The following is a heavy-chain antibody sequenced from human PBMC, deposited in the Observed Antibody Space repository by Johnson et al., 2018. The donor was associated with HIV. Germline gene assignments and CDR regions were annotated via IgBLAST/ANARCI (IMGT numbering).Heavy chain of an antibody. Sequence: GLLVESGGGVVKPGGSLRLSCAASGFTVSNAWMSWVRKAPGKGLEWGGRIKSKTDGGTTDYAAPVKGRFTISRDDSKNTLYLQMTSLKTEDSAVYYCTTGVDYYDSRVAAFDIWGQGTMVTVSS. CDR1: GFTVSNAW. J-gene: IGHJ3*02. D-gene: IGHD3-22*01. CDR2: IKSKTDGGTT. V-gene: IGHV3-15*01. CDR3: TTGVDYYDSRVAAFDI.